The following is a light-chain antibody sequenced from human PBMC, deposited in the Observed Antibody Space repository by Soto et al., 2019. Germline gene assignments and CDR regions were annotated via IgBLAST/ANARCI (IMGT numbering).Light chain of an antibody. J-gene: IGKJ1*01. V-gene: IGKV3-15*01. CDR2: AAS. CDR1: QSVSNN. Sequence: MGLTQSPGTVSLSPGERATLSVRASQSVSNNYLAWYQQKPGQAPRLLIYAASTRATGIPARFSGSGSGTELTLTISSLQSEDFEVYYCQQYSKWPPTFGQGTK. CDR3: QQYSKWPPT.